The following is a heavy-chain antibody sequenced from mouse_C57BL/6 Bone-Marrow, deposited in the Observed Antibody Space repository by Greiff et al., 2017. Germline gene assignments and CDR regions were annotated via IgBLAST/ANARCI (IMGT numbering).Heavy chain of an antibody. CDR1: GYTFTSYW. CDR3: AIYFHYYGSSYLYAMDY. D-gene: IGHD1-1*01. J-gene: IGHJ4*01. V-gene: IGHV1-74*01. CDR2: IHPSDSDT. Sequence: VKLQQPGAELVKPGASVKVSCKASGYTFTSYWMHWVKQRPGQGLEWIGRIHPSDSDTNYNQKFKGKATLTVDKSSSTAYMQLSSLTSEDSAVYYCAIYFHYYGSSYLYAMDYWGQGTSVTVSS.